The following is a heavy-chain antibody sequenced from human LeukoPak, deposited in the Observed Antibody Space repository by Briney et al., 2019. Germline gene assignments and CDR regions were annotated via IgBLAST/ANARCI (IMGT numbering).Heavy chain of an antibody. CDR1: GFTFSTYD. Sequence: GRSLRLSCAASGFTFSTYDMHWVRQAPGKGLEWVAVISYDGSNKYYGDSVKGRFTISRDNSKNTLYLQVNSLRGEDTAIYYCAKEWSDSSGHYFDYWGQGTLVTVSS. D-gene: IGHD3-22*01. V-gene: IGHV3-30*18. CDR3: AKEWSDSSGHYFDY. CDR2: ISYDGSNK. J-gene: IGHJ4*02.